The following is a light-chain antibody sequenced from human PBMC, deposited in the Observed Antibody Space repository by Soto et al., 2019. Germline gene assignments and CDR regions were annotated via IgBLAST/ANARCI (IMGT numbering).Light chain of an antibody. CDR3: ASYTSCGKAV. Sequence: QSALTQPASVSGSPGQSITISCTGTSSDVGDYNYVSWYQQHLGNAPKLIIFQVSKWPSGISNRFSGSKSGNTASLTISGLRAEDEADYYCASYTSCGKAVFGGGTKLTVL. V-gene: IGLV2-14*03. CDR2: QVS. CDR1: SSDVGDYNY. J-gene: IGLJ2*01.